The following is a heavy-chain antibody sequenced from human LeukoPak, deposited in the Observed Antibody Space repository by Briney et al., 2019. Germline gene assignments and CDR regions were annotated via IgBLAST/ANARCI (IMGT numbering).Heavy chain of an antibody. CDR2: IIPIFGTA. CDR3: ARGYSRYDFWSGYPPGENAFDI. V-gene: IGHV1-69*13. J-gene: IGHJ3*02. CDR1: GGTFSSYA. D-gene: IGHD3-3*01. Sequence: ASVKVSCKASGGTFSSYAISWVRQAPGQGLEWMGGIIPIFGTANYAQKFQGRVTITADESTSTAYMELSSLRSEDTAVYYCARGYSRYDFWSGYPPGENAFDIWGQGTMVTVSS.